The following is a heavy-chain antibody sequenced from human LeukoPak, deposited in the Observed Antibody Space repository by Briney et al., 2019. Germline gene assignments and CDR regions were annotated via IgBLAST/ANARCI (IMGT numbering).Heavy chain of an antibody. J-gene: IGHJ6*02. CDR1: GYTFTTHW. D-gene: IGHD4-17*01. Sequence: GESLKISCKGSGYTFTTHWIAWVRQLPGRGLELMGIFYPGDSDTKYSPSFQGQVTISGDKSISTAHLQWSSLKASDTAMYYCASGMTTSHYYGLDVWGQGTTVTVSS. CDR3: ASGMTTSHYYGLDV. CDR2: FYPGDSDT. V-gene: IGHV5-51*01.